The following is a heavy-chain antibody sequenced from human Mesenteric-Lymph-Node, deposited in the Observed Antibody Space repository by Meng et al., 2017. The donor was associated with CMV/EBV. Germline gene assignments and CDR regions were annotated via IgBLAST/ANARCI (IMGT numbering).Heavy chain of an antibody. CDR1: GASISAHY. V-gene: IGHV4-59*11. J-gene: IGHJ4*02. CDR3: ARDGSGSDY. Sequence: SETLSLTCAVSGASISAHYWSWIRQPPGKGPEWIGYIYYGGSTNYNPSLKSRVTMSQDTSKNQFSLKLNSVAATDTAVYYCARDGSGSDYWGQGLLVTVSS. CDR2: IYYGGST. D-gene: IGHD1-26*01.